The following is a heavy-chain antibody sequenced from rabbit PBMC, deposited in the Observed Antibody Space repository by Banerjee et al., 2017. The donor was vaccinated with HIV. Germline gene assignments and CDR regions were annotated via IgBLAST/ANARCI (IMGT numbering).Heavy chain of an antibody. CDR2: IYVVGSHDT. CDR3: ARAGEGGDGYLNL. J-gene: IGHJ4*01. CDR1: GFSFSSSDY. V-gene: IGHV1S40*01. D-gene: IGHD5-1*01. Sequence: QSLEESGGDLVKPGASLTLTCTASGFSFSSSDYMCWVRQAPGKGLEWIACIYVVGSHDTDYASWATGRFTISKTSSTTVTLQMTSLTVADTATYFCARAGEGGDGYLNLWGPGTLVTVS.